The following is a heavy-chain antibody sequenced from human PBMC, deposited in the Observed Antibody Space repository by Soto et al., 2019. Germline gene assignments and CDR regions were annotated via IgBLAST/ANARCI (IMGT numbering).Heavy chain of an antibody. Sequence: SVKVSCEASGGTFSSYTISWVRQAPGQGLEWMGRISPILGIANYAQKFQGRVTITADTSTSTAYMELSSLRSDDTAVYYCARASGSSYWFDPWGQGTLVTVSS. CDR1: GGTFSSYT. V-gene: IGHV1-69*02. D-gene: IGHD1-26*01. CDR2: ISPILGIA. J-gene: IGHJ5*02. CDR3: ARASGSSYWFDP.